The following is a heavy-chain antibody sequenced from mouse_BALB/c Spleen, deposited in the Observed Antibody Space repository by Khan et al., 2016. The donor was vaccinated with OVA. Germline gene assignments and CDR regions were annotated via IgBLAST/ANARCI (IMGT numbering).Heavy chain of an antibody. V-gene: IGHV1S137*01. CDR3: TRGGGGNRFAY. J-gene: IGHJ3*01. CDR2: ISTYYGDV. Sequence: VQLQQSGAELVRPGVSVKISCKGSGYTFTDFTMHWVKQSHAKSLEWIGVISTYYGDVTYNQKFKGKATMTVDKSSSTAYMELARLTSEDSAICDSTRGGGGNRFAYWGQGTLVTVSA. CDR1: GYTFTDFT.